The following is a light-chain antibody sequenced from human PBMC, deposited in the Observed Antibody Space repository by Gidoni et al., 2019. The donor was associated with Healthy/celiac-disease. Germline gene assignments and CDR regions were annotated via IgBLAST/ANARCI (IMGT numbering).Light chain of an antibody. CDR3: QVWDSSSAPAGV. J-gene: IGLJ3*02. Sequence: SYVLTQPPSVSVAPGQTARITGGGNNIGSKSVHWYQQKPGQAPVLVVYDESDRTPGIAERCYGSNYGNTATLTISRVEAGDEADYYCQVWDSSSAPAGVFGGGTKLTVL. V-gene: IGLV3-21*02. CDR2: DES. CDR1: NIGSKS.